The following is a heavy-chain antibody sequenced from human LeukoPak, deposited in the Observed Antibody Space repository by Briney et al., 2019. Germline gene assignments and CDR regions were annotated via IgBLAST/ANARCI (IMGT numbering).Heavy chain of an antibody. Sequence: GGSLRLSCAASGFTFSDYYMSWIRQAPGKGLEWVSYISSSGSTIYYADSVKGRFTISRDNAKNSLYLQMNSLRAEDTAVYYCAKVSESNYDFLTCYYTPYYFDYWGQGTLVTVSS. CDR2: ISSSGSTI. V-gene: IGHV3-11*01. D-gene: IGHD3-9*01. CDR3: AKVSESNYDFLTCYYTPYYFDY. J-gene: IGHJ4*02. CDR1: GFTFSDYY.